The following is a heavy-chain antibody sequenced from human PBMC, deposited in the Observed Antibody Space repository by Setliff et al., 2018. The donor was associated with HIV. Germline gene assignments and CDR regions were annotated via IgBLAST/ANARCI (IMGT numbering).Heavy chain of an antibody. J-gene: IGHJ6*03. Sequence: ETLSLTCTVSGYSISSGYYWGWIRQPPGKGLEWIGSIYHSGSTYYKPSLKSRVTISVGTSKNQFSLKLSSVTAADTAVYYCARHRDSSGWYGDYYYYMDVWGKGTTVTVSS. D-gene: IGHD6-19*01. CDR1: GYSISSGYY. V-gene: IGHV4-38-2*02. CDR3: ARHRDSSGWYGDYYYYMDV. CDR2: IYHSGST.